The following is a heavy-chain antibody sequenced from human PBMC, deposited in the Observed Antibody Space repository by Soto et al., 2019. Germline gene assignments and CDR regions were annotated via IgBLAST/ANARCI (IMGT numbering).Heavy chain of an antibody. CDR3: ARAIAVTTPWFDP. Sequence: SETLSLTCTVSGAALSSGGYFYTWVRQPPGKGLEWLGFTDYSGSTYYNPSLRSRVTISVDTSKNQFSLSLNSVTAADSAVYYCARAIAVTTPWFDPWGQGTLVTVYS. CDR2: TDYSGST. V-gene: IGHV4-31*03. D-gene: IGHD4-17*01. CDR1: GAALSSGGYF. J-gene: IGHJ5*02.